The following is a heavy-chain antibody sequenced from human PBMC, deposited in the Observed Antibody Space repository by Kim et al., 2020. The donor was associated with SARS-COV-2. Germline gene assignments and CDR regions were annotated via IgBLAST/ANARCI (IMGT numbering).Heavy chain of an antibody. Sequence: GGSLRLSCAASGFTFSSYSMNWVRQAPGKGLEWVSSISSSSSYIYYADSVKGRFTISRDNAKNSLYLQMNSLRAEDTAVYYCARDYGTIWEQLVQVYYYGMDVWGQGTTVTVSS. V-gene: IGHV3-21*01. D-gene: IGHD6-13*01. CDR2: ISSSSSYI. J-gene: IGHJ6*02. CDR3: ARDYGTIWEQLVQVYYYGMDV. CDR1: GFTFSSYS.